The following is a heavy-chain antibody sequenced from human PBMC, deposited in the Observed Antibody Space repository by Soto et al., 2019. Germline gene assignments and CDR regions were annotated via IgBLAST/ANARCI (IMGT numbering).Heavy chain of an antibody. Sequence: GESLKISCRGPGYGFTNNWITWVRQMPGKGLEWMGTINPSDSVTNYSPSFQGHVTISVDKSITTAYLQWSSVQASDTAMYFCARGHGWVDYWGQGSRVTVSS. CDR2: INPSDSVT. CDR1: GYGFTNNW. D-gene: IGHD6-19*01. J-gene: IGHJ4*02. CDR3: ARGHGWVDY. V-gene: IGHV5-10-1*01.